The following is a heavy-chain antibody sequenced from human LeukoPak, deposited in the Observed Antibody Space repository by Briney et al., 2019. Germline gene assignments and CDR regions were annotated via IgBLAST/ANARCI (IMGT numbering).Heavy chain of an antibody. CDR3: AKKEYYYDVSGYPRAFVI. CDR2: ISGGGGNT. D-gene: IGHD3-22*01. CDR1: GLTFSSYA. Sequence: GGSLTLSCAASGLTFSSYAMRWVRQAPGQGLEWAAAISGGGGNTDYADSVKGPVTISRDNSKNTLYLEMNSLRAEDTAVYYCAKKEYYYDVSGYPRAFVIWGQGTMVTVSS. J-gene: IGHJ3*02. V-gene: IGHV3-23*01.